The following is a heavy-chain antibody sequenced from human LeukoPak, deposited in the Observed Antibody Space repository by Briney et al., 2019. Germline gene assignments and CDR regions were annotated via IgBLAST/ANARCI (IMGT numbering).Heavy chain of an antibody. J-gene: IGHJ4*02. CDR3: ARDRGVPYFITGTTTAFFDY. D-gene: IGHD1-7*01. CDR1: GFTFSSYS. Sequence: PGGSLRLSCAASGFTFSSYSMNWVRQAPGRGLEWSSSISSSSSYIYYEDSVKGRFTISRDNAKNSLYLQMNSMRAEDTAVYYCARDRGVPYFITGTTTAFFDYWGQGTLVTVSS. CDR2: ISSSSSYI. V-gene: IGHV3-21*01.